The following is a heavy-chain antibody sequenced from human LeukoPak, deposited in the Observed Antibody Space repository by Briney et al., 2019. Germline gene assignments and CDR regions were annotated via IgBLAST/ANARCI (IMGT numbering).Heavy chain of an antibody. CDR1: GFTFSILD. V-gene: IGHV3-23*01. D-gene: IGHD1-26*01. CDR3: ARDIGGSYLRDAFDI. J-gene: IGHJ3*02. CDR2: ISGNGGRT. Sequence: GGSLRLSCAASGFTFSILDMSWVRQAPGKGLEWVSAISGNGGRTYYADSVKGRFTISRDNSKNTLYLKMNSLRAEDTAVYYCARDIGGSYLRDAFDIWGQGTMVTVSS.